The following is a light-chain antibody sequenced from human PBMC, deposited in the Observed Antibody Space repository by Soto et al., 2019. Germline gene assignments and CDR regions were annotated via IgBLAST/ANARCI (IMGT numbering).Light chain of an antibody. CDR3: TSYTSSSTPYV. Sequence: QSALTQPASVSGSPGQSITISCAGTSSDVGGYTYVSWYQQHPGKAPKLMIYDVSNRPSGVSNRFSGSKSGNTASLTISGLQAEDEADYYCTSYTSSSTPYVFGGGTNLTVL. CDR2: DVS. V-gene: IGLV2-14*01. J-gene: IGLJ1*01. CDR1: SSDVGGYTY.